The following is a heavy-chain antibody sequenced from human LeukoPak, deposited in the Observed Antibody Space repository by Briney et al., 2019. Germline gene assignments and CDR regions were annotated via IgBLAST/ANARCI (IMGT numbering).Heavy chain of an antibody. CDR2: IYYSGSI. CDR3: ARDSESYYYDSSGLSAFDI. Sequence: SETLSLTCTVSGGSIRSGDYYWGWIRQPPGKGLEWIGSIYYSGSIYYNPSLKSRVTISVDTSKNQFSLKLSSVTAADTAVYYCARDSESYYYDSSGLSAFDIWGQGTMVTVSS. D-gene: IGHD3-22*01. V-gene: IGHV4-39*07. CDR1: GGSIRSGDYY. J-gene: IGHJ3*02.